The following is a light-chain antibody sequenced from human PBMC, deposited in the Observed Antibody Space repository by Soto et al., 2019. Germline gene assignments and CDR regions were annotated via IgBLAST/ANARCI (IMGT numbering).Light chain of an antibody. CDR1: SSDVGGYNY. CDR2: EVS. J-gene: IGLJ3*02. CDR3: SSYTSSTWV. V-gene: IGLV2-14*01. Sequence: HSALTQPASVSGSPGQSITISCTGTSSDVGGYNYVSWYQQHPGKAPKLMIYEVSNRPSGVSNRFSGSKSGNTASLTISGLQAEDEADYYCSSYTSSTWVFGGGTKLTVL.